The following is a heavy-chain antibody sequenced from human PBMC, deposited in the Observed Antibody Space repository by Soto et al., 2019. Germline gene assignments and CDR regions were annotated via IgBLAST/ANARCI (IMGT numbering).Heavy chain of an antibody. V-gene: IGHV3-23*01. CDR3: AKSYYVSSGPRY. CDR2: ISGSGGST. Sequence: GGSLRLSCAASGFTFSTYALSWVRQAPGKGLEWVSGISGSGGSTYYADSVKGRFTISRDNSKNTLYLQMNSLRAEDTAVYYCAKSYYVSSGPRYWGQGTLVTVSS. D-gene: IGHD3-22*01. J-gene: IGHJ4*02. CDR1: GFTFSTYA.